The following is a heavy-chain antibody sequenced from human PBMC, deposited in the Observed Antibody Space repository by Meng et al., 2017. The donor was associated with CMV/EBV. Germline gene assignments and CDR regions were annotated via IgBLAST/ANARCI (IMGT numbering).Heavy chain of an antibody. CDR3: AKDLTYYDFWSGYYPAYYYGMDV. Sequence: SCKASGYTFISYGMHWVRQAPGKGLEWVAVIWYDGSNKYYADSVKGRFTISRDNSKNTLYLQMNSLRAEDTAVYYCAKDLTYYDFWSGYYPAYYYGMDVWGQGTTVTVSS. CDR2: IWYDGSNK. J-gene: IGHJ6*02. CDR1: GYTFISYG. D-gene: IGHD3-3*01. V-gene: IGHV3-33*06.